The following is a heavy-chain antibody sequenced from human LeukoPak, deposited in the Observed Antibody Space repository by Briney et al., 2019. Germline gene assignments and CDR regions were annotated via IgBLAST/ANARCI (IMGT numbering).Heavy chain of an antibody. Sequence: GGSLRLSCAASGFTFSSYAMSWVRQAPGKGLEWVSAISGSGGSTYYADSVKGRFTISRDNSKNTLYLQMNSLRAEDTAVYCCAKVGDIVVVPAAPINWFDPWGQGTLVTVSS. CDR2: ISGSGGST. V-gene: IGHV3-23*01. CDR3: AKVGDIVVVPAAPINWFDP. CDR1: GFTFSSYA. D-gene: IGHD2-2*01. J-gene: IGHJ5*02.